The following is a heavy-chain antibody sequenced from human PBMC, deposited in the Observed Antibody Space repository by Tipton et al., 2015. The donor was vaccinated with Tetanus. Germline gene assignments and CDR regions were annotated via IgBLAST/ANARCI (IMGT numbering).Heavy chain of an antibody. V-gene: IGHV4-59*01. CDR3: ARAPSPYPGYYYGMDV. CDR2: IYYSGST. CDR1: GGSISSYY. J-gene: IGHJ6*02. Sequence: TLSLTCTVSGGSISSYYWSWIRQPPGKGLEWIGYIYYSGSTNYNPSLKSRVTISVDTSKNQFSLKLSSMTAADTAVYYCARAPSPYPGYYYGMDVWGQGTTVTVSS.